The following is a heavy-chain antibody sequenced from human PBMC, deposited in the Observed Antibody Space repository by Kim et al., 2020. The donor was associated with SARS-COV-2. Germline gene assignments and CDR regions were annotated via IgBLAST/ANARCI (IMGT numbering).Heavy chain of an antibody. D-gene: IGHD5-12*01. V-gene: IGHV1-69*13. CDR3: AREGKDGDGYSYYYYYYMDV. J-gene: IGHJ6*03. CDR2: IIPIFGTA. Sequence: SVKVSCKASGGTFSSYAISWVRQAPGQGLEWMGGIIPIFGTANYAQKFQGRVTITADESTSTAYMELSSLRSEDTAVYYCAREGKDGDGYSYYYYYYMDVWGKGTTVTVSS. CDR1: GGTFSSYA.